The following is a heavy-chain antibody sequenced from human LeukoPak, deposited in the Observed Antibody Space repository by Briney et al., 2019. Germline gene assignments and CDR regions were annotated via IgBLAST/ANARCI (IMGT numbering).Heavy chain of an antibody. J-gene: IGHJ6*03. CDR2: IYTSGST. CDR3: ARGIVVVAQLGFYFYYMDV. Sequence: SETLSLTCTVSGYSISSGYYWGWIRQPAGKGLEWIGRIYTSGSTNYNPSLKSRVTISVDTSKNQFSLKLSSVTAADTAVYYCARGIVVVAQLGFYFYYMDVWGKGTTVTISS. CDR1: GYSISSGYY. D-gene: IGHD2-15*01. V-gene: IGHV4-61*02.